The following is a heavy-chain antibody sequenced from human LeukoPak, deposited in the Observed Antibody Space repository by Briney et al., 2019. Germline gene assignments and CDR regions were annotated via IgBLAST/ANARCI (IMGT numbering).Heavy chain of an antibody. D-gene: IGHD2/OR15-2a*01. CDR3: ATGYYFPDY. V-gene: IGHV4-61*05. Sequence: SETLSLTCTVSGGSISSSTYYWGWIRQPPGKGLEWIAYIYYSGGAYYNPSLKSRLAISVDTSKNQFSLKLSSVTAADTAVYYCATGYYFPDYWGQGTLVTVSS. J-gene: IGHJ4*02. CDR2: IYYSGGA. CDR1: GGSISSSTYY.